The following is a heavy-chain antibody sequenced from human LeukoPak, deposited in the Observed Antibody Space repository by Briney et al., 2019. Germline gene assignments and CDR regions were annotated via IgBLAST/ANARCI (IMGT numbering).Heavy chain of an antibody. J-gene: IGHJ4*02. CDR2: ISAYNGNT. Sequence: ASVQVSCKASGYTFTSYGISWVRQAPGQGLEWMGWISAYNGNTNYAQKLQGRVTMTTDTSTSTAYMELRSLRSDDTAVYYCARAAVAEDYFDYWGQGTLVTVSS. V-gene: IGHV1-18*01. CDR1: GYTFTSYG. CDR3: ARAAVAEDYFDY. D-gene: IGHD6-19*01.